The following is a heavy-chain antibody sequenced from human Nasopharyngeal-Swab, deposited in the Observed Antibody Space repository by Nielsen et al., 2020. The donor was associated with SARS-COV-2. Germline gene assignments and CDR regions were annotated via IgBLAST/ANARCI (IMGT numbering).Heavy chain of an antibody. CDR2: INPNSGGT. V-gene: IGHV1-2*06. CDR1: GYTFTGYY. Sequence: ASVKVPCKASGYTFTGYYMHWVRQAPGQGLEWMGRINPNSGGTNYAQKFQGRVTMTRDTSISTAYMELSRLRSDDTAVYYCARVAGCSSTSCYSRGAFDIWGQGTMVTVSS. J-gene: IGHJ3*02. CDR3: ARVAGCSSTSCYSRGAFDI. D-gene: IGHD2-2*02.